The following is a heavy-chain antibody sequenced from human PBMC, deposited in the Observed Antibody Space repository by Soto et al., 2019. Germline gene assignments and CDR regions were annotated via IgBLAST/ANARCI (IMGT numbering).Heavy chain of an antibody. V-gene: IGHV4-34*01. Sequence: QVQLQQWGAGLLKPSETLSLTCAVYGGSFSGYYWSWIRQPPGKGLEWIGEINHSGSTNYNPSLKSRVTISLDTSKNQFSLKLSSVTAADTAVYYCARTMVRGVIKFDYWGQGTLVTVSS. CDR2: INHSGST. CDR3: ARTMVRGVIKFDY. D-gene: IGHD3-10*01. J-gene: IGHJ4*02. CDR1: GGSFSGYY.